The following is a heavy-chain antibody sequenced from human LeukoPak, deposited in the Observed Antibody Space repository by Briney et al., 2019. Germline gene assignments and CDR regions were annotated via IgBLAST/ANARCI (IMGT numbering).Heavy chain of an antibody. CDR1: GFTFSGSA. CDR3: STGSWLDY. J-gene: IGHJ4*02. V-gene: IGHV3-73*01. D-gene: IGHD6-13*01. CDR2: IRSKANSHAT. Sequence: PGGSLKLSCAASGFTFSGSAMHWVRQASGKGLEWVGRIRSKANSHATAYAASVKGRFTISRDDSKNTAYLQMNSLKTEDTAVYYCSTGSWLDYWGQGTLVTVSS.